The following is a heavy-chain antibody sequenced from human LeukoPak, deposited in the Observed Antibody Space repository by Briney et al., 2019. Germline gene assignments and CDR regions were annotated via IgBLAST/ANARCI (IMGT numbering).Heavy chain of an antibody. Sequence: GGSLRLSCAASAFTFSNFGMSWVRQAPGKGLEWVSAISGSGGSTYYADSVKGRFTISRDNSKNTLYLQMNSLRAEDTAVYYCAKEPTYYYDSSGFDYWGQGTLVTVSS. D-gene: IGHD3-22*01. CDR2: ISGSGGST. J-gene: IGHJ4*02. CDR3: AKEPTYYYDSSGFDY. CDR1: AFTFSNFG. V-gene: IGHV3-23*01.